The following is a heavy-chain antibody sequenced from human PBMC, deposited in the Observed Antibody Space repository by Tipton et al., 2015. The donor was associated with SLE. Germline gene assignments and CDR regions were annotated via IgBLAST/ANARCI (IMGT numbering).Heavy chain of an antibody. J-gene: IGHJ6*03. CDR3: ARGSTGIVVVPAAHYYYYYMDV. V-gene: IGHV4-59*12. CDR1: GGSISSSY. D-gene: IGHD2-2*01. Sequence: TLSLTCTVSGGSISSSYWSWIRQPPGKRLEWIGYIYYSGSTNYNPSLKSRVTISVDTSKNQFSLKLSSVTAADTAVYYCARGSTGIVVVPAAHYYYYYMDVWGKGTTVTVSS. CDR2: IYYSGST.